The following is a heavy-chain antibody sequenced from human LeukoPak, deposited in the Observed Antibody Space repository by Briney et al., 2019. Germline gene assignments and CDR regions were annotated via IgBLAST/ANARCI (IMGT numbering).Heavy chain of an antibody. V-gene: IGHV3-23*01. CDR2: ITGSGGTT. Sequence: GGSLRLSCAASGFTFNNYAMSWVRQAPGKGLEWVSAITGSGGTTYSADSVKGRFTISRDNSKNTLFLQMSSLRAEDTAVYYCAKPRSAQYGVYGAFDYWGQGTLVTVSS. CDR1: GFTFNNYA. J-gene: IGHJ4*02. D-gene: IGHD5/OR15-5a*01. CDR3: AKPRSAQYGVYGAFDY.